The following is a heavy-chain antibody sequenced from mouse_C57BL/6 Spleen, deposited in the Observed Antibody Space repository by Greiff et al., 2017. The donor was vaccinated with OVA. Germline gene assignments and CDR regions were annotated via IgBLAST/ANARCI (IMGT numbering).Heavy chain of an antibody. J-gene: IGHJ1*03. CDR3: ARGYYSNYVGYFDV. Sequence: QVQLQQSGAELVKPGASVKMSCKASGYTFTTYPIEWMKQTHGKSLEWIGNFHPYNDDTKYNEKFKGKATLPVEKSSSPVYLELSRLTSDDSAVYYYARGYYSNYVGYFDVWGTGTTVTVSS. CDR2: FHPYNDDT. D-gene: IGHD2-5*01. CDR1: GYTFTTYP. V-gene: IGHV1-47*01.